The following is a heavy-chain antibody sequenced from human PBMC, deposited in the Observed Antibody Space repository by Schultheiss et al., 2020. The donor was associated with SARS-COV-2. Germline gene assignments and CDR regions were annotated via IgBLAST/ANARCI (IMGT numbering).Heavy chain of an antibody. V-gene: IGHV1-18*01. J-gene: IGHJ4*02. D-gene: IGHD1-26*01. CDR3: ARDVGYSGSYYIPLFDY. CDR2: ISAYNGNT. Sequence: ASVKVSCKASGYTFTSYGISWVRQAPGQGLEWMGWISAYNGNTNYAQKLQGRVTMTTDTSTSTAYMELRSLRSDDTAVYYCARDVGYSGSYYIPLFDYWGQGTLVTVSS. CDR1: GYTFTSYG.